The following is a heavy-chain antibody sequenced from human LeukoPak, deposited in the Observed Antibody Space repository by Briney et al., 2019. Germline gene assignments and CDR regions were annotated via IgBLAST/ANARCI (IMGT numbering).Heavy chain of an antibody. Sequence: VASVKVSCKASGYTFTSYAMHWVRQAPGQRLEWMGWINAGNGNTKYSQKFQGRVTITRDTSASTAYMELSSLRSEDTAVYYCARVSYDFWSGSSAPHGMDVWGQGTTVTVSS. CDR2: INAGNGNT. CDR1: GYTFTSYA. D-gene: IGHD3-3*01. CDR3: ARVSYDFWSGSSAPHGMDV. J-gene: IGHJ6*02. V-gene: IGHV1-3*01.